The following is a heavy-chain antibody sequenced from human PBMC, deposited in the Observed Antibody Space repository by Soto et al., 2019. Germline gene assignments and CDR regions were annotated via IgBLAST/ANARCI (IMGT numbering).Heavy chain of an antibody. V-gene: IGHV4-34*01. Sequence: SETLSLTCAVYGGSFSGYYWSWIRQPPGKGLEWIGEINHSGSTNYNPSLKSRVTISVDTSKNQFSLKLSSVTAADTAVYYCARGRLGSGLHYYYGMDVWGQGTTVTVSS. CDR3: ARGRLGSGLHYYYGMDV. CDR1: GGSFSGYY. CDR2: INHSGST. D-gene: IGHD3-10*01. J-gene: IGHJ6*02.